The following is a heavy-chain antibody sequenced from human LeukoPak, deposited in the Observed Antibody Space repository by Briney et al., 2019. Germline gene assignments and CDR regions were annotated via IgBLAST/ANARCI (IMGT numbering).Heavy chain of an antibody. Sequence: SETLSLTCTVSGGAISSGDYFWSWIRQPPGKALEWIAYTYHRGSPFYKSSLKSRVTLSVDTSKNQFSLKMSSVTAADTAVFYCARLFSRGWEYHFGLDVWGQGTTVTVS. J-gene: IGHJ6*02. CDR3: ARLFSRGWEYHFGLDV. CDR1: GGAISSGDYF. V-gene: IGHV4-30-4*01. CDR2: TYHRGSP. D-gene: IGHD6-19*01.